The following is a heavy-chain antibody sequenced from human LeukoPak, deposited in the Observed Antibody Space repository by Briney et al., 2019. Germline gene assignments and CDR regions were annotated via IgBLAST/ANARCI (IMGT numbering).Heavy chain of an antibody. V-gene: IGHV4-39*07. CDR1: GGSKSRDSYY. D-gene: IGHD6-19*01. CDR3: ARAGGWSPYNWFDP. CDR2: IYYGGST. J-gene: IGHJ5*02. Sequence: SETPALTCRVSGGSKSRDSYYWVWIRQPPGKGLEWIVSIYYGGSTYYNPSLKSRVTISVDTSMTQFSLKLSSMTAADTAVYYCARAGGWSPYNWFDPWGQGTLVTVSS.